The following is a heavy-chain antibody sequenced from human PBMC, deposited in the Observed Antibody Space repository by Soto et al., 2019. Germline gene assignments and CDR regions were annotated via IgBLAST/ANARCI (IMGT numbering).Heavy chain of an antibody. V-gene: IGHV3-53*01. CDR3: ATGHEREHAFDI. J-gene: IGHJ3*02. Sequence: DVQLVESGGGLIQPGESLRLSCAAFGFTISGKKYVAWVRQAPGKGLEWVSALYDIDGSFYADSVKGRFTTSSDSSKTTVYLQMNDLRPDDTAVYYCATGHEREHAFDIWGQGTRVTV. D-gene: IGHD1-1*01. CDR2: LYDIDGS. CDR1: GFTISGKKY.